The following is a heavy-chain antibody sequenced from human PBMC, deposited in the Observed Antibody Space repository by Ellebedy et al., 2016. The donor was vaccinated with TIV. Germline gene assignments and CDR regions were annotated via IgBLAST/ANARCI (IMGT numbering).Heavy chain of an antibody. J-gene: IGHJ4*02. Sequence: GESLKISCAASGFTFSTYGLHWVRQAPGKGLEWVAVVWYDGSDTYYADSVKGRFTISRDNSKNTLFLQMNSLRAEDTAVYYCARESCNNITCYFDYWGLGTLVTVSS. CDR2: VWYDGSDT. V-gene: IGHV3-33*01. CDR3: ARESCNNITCYFDY. CDR1: GFTFSTYG. D-gene: IGHD2/OR15-2a*01.